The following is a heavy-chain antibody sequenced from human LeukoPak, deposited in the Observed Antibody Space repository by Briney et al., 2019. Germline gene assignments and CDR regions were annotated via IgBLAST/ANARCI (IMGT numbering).Heavy chain of an antibody. CDR1: GGSTSSYY. CDR2: VYYSGST. V-gene: IGHV4-59*01. Sequence: SATLSLTCTVSGGSTSSYYWSWIRQPPGKGLEWLGHVYYSGSTNYNPSLKSRVTISLDTSKNQFSLKLSSVTTADTAAYYCARVIGYSSTWFPYYFDHWGQGTLVTVSS. D-gene: IGHD6-13*01. J-gene: IGHJ4*02. CDR3: ARVIGYSSTWFPYYFDH.